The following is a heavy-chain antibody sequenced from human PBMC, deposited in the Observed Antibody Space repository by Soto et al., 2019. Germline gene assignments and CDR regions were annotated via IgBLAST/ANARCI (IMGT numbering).Heavy chain of an antibody. Sequence: EVQLVESGEGLVQPGGSLRLSCAASGFTFSSYNIHWIRQAPGKGLEFVSAISRSGDRTYYAASVKGRFTITRDNSKNTVWLQMGSLRAEDMAVYYCARARCSGGQCYYFEYWGRGALVSVSS. V-gene: IGHV3-64*02. CDR1: GFTFSSYN. D-gene: IGHD2-15*01. J-gene: IGHJ4*02. CDR3: ARARCSGGQCYYFEY. CDR2: ISRSGDRT.